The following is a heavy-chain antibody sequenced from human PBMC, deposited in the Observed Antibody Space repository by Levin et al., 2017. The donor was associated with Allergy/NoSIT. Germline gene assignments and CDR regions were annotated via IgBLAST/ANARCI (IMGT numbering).Heavy chain of an antibody. D-gene: IGHD3-3*01. V-gene: IGHV3-23*01. CDR3: AKSRSVLVPGGDY. CDR1: GFTFSSSA. Sequence: LSLTCAASGFTFSSSAMSWVRQAPGKGLEWVSGISGSGGSTFYADSVKGRFTISRDNSKNTLCLQMNSLRADDTAVYYCAKSRSVLVPGGDYWGQGTLVTVSS. CDR2: ISGSGGST. J-gene: IGHJ4*02.